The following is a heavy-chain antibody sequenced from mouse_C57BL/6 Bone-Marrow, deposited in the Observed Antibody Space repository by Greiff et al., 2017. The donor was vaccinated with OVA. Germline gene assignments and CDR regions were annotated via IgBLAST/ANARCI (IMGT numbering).Heavy chain of an antibody. CDR2: LSSGGDYI. V-gene: IGHV5-9-1*02. J-gene: IGHJ2*01. D-gene: IGHD1-1*01. Sequence: EVQGVESGEGLVKPGGSLKLSCAASGFTFSSYAMSWVRQTPEKRLEWVAYLSSGGDYIYYAATVKGRFTISRDNARNTLYLQMSSLKSEDTAMYYCTRDNYGSEGDYWGQGTTLTVSS. CDR3: TRDNYGSEGDY. CDR1: GFTFSSYA.